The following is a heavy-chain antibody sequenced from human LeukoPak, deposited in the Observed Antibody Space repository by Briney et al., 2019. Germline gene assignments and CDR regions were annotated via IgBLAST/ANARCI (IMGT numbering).Heavy chain of an antibody. CDR1: GFTFSTYA. V-gene: IGHV3-23*01. Sequence: GGSLTLSCAASGFTFSTYAMSWVRPAPGKGLEWVSAISGSGGSTYYADSVKGRFTISRDNYKNTLYLQMNSLRAEDTAVYYCAKKRTGGWFDPWGQGTLVTVSS. CDR3: AKKRTGGWFDP. D-gene: IGHD2-8*02. CDR2: ISGSGGST. J-gene: IGHJ5*02.